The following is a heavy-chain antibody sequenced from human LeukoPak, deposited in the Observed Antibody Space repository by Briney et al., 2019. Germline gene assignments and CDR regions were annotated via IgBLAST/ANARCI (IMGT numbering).Heavy chain of an antibody. J-gene: IGHJ4*02. CDR3: ARGLYSGSYYFDY. CDR1: GGSISSYY. CDR2: IYYSGST. D-gene: IGHD1-26*01. Sequence: SETLSLTCTVSGGSISSYYWSWIRQPPGKGLEWIGYIYYSGSTNYNPSLKSRVTISVDTSKNQFSLKLSSVTAADTAVYYCARGLYSGSYYFDYWGQGTMVTVSS. V-gene: IGHV4-59*01.